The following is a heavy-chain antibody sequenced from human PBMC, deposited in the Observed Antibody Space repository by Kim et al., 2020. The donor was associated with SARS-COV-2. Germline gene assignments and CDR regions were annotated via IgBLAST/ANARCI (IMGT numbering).Heavy chain of an antibody. D-gene: IGHD6-19*01. J-gene: IGHJ4*02. CDR2: INPYSGNT. Sequence: ASVKVSCKASGYTFTSYDINWVRQATGQGLEWLGWINPYSGNTGYAPKFQGRVTMTRDTSISTVYMELSSLRSDDTAMYYCARSPDGSFDSWGQGTLVTVSS. CDR3: ARSPDGSFDS. V-gene: IGHV1-8*01. CDR1: GYTFTSYD.